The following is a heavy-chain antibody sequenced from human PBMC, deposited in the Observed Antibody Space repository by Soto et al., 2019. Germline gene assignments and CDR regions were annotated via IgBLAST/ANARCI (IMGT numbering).Heavy chain of an antibody. CDR1: GGSISSSSYY. CDR3: ASRRITMVRGDRD. CDR2: IYYSGST. D-gene: IGHD3-10*01. V-gene: IGHV4-39*01. Sequence: PSETLSLTCTVSGGSISSSSYYWGWIRQPPGKGLEWIGSIYYSGSTYYNPSLKSRVTISVDTSKNQFSLKLSSVTAADTAVYYCASRRITMVRGDRDWGQGNLVTFSS. J-gene: IGHJ4*02.